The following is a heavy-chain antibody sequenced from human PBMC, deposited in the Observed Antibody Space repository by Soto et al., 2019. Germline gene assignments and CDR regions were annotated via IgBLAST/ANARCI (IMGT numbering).Heavy chain of an antibody. CDR3: AMVDVYVTPSPQDV. CDR2: INTYNGNT. D-gene: IGHD3-16*01. V-gene: IGHV1-18*01. CDR1: GYTFTRSG. J-gene: IGHJ6*02. Sequence: QVQLVQSGAEVKNPGASVKVSCKASGYTFTRSGIAWARQAPGNVLEWMGWINTYNGNTNYAQNVQGRVTLTTDTSTSTAYMELRSLRSHDTAIYYCAMVDVYVTPSPQDVWGQGTTVIVSS.